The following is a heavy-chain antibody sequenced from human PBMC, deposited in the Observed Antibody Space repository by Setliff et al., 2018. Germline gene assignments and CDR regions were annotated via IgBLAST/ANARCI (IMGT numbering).Heavy chain of an antibody. V-gene: IGHV3-48*04. CDR2: IVSSGSTT. Sequence: GGSLRLSCAASGFTFSSYAMSWVRQAPGKGLEWLSYIVSSGSTTYYSDSVKGRFTISRDNAKNSLYLQMNSLRAEDTALYYCATGRNYYDSDTFYDAFDIWGQGTMVTVSS. CDR1: GFTFSSYA. J-gene: IGHJ3*02. D-gene: IGHD3-22*01. CDR3: ATGRNYYDSDTFYDAFDI.